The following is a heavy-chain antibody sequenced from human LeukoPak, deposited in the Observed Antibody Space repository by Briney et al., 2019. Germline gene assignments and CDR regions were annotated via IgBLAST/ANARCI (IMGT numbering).Heavy chain of an antibody. V-gene: IGHV4-59*01. D-gene: IGHD3-10*01. CDR3: AGGRRDSGSYGSFVYYYYYYMDV. CDR1: GGSISSYY. CDR2: IYYSGST. J-gene: IGHJ6*03. Sequence: SETLSLTCTVSGGSISSYYWSWIRQPPGKGLEWIGYIYYSGSTNYNPSLKSRVTISVDTSKNQFSLKLSSVTAADTAVYYCAGGRRDSGSYGSFVYYYYYYMDVWGKGTTVTVSS.